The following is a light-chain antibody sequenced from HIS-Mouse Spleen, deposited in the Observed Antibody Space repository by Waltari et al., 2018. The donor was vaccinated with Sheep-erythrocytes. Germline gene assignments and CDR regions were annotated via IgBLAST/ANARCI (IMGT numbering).Light chain of an antibody. J-gene: IGLJ1*01. CDR3: CSYAGSSTFV. V-gene: IGLV2-23*01. CDR2: EGS. Sequence: QSALTQPASVSGSPGQSITISCTGTSSDVGSYNLVSWYQQHPGKAPKLMIYEGSKRPSWVSNRFSGSKAGNTASLTIARLQAEDEADYYCCSYAGSSTFVFGTGTKVTVL. CDR1: SSDVGSYNL.